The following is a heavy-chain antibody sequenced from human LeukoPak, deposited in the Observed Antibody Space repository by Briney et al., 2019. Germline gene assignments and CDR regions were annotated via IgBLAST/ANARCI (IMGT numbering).Heavy chain of an antibody. CDR1: GDSISSSSNW. Sequence: SETLSLTCTVSGDSISSSSNWWGWIRQPPGKGLEWIGHIKSSGSPNYNPPLKSRVTISADTSKNQFSLKLSSVPAADTAVYYCARLAHNQNLAVDYWGQGTLSPSPQ. CDR2: IKSSGSP. J-gene: IGHJ4*02. CDR3: ARLAHNQNLAVDY. D-gene: IGHD1-1*01. V-gene: IGHV4-39*01.